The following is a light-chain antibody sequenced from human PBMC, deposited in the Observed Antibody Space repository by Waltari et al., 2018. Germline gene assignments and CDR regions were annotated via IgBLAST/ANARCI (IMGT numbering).Light chain of an antibody. V-gene: IGLV8-61*01. CDR1: SGSVSSSYF. Sequence: QTVVTQEPSFSVSPGGTVTLTCGLSSGSVSSSYFPSWYQQTPGQAPRTRIYRTNTVSSGVPERFSGSILGNKAALTITGAQADDESDYYCVLYMGSGLWVFGGGTKLTVL. CDR3: VLYMGSGLWV. J-gene: IGLJ3*02. CDR2: RTN.